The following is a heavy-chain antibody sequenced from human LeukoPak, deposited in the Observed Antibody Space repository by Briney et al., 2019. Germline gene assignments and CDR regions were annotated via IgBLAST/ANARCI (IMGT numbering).Heavy chain of an antibody. D-gene: IGHD6-19*01. CDR3: AKDRLIQWLLDS. CDR1: GFSFRTYG. CDR2: ISSDSSKK. Sequence: GKSLRLSCAASGFSFRTYGMHWVRQAPGKGLEWVAVISSDSSKKYYIDSVKGRFTISRDNSKNTLFLQMNSLRVEDTAVYYCAKDRLIQWLLDSWGQGTLVTVSS. V-gene: IGHV3-30*18. J-gene: IGHJ4*02.